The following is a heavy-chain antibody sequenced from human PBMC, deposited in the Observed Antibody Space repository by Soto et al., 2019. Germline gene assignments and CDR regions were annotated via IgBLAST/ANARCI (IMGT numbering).Heavy chain of an antibody. CDR1: SGSIRYYY. CDR2: IYSTGST. CDR3: AREKDYYHSALDV. V-gene: IGHV4-4*07. Sequence: WETLSLTCSVLSGSIRYYYWSWIRQPAGGGLEWIGRIYSTGSTNYNPSLQSRLTMSVDTSKNHLFLSLRFVTAADTAVYYCAREKDYYHSALDVWGQGTTVTVSS. J-gene: IGHJ6*02.